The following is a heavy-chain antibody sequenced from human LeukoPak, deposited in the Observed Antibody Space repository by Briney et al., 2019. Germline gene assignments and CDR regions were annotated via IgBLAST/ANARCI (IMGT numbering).Heavy chain of an antibody. D-gene: IGHD4/OR15-4a*01. CDR2: IYYGRTT. CDR3: VRHDGRGGATMGALDS. J-gene: IGHJ4*02. Sequence: PSETLSLTCTVSAGSISSSSHYWGWIRQSPGKGLEWIGSIYYGRTTYYNPSLNSRVTISVVTSKNQFSLQLNSVTAADTAVYYCVRHDGRGGATMGALDSWGQGSLVTVSS. CDR1: AGSISSSSHY. V-gene: IGHV4-39*01.